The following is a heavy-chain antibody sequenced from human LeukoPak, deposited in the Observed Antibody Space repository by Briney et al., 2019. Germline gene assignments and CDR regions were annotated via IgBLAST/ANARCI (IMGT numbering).Heavy chain of an antibody. V-gene: IGHV1-2*04. CDR1: GYTFTGYY. Sequence: ASVKVSCKASGYTFTGYYMHWVRQAPGQGLEWMGWINPNSGGTNYAQKFQGWVTMTRDTSISTAYMELSRLRSDDTAVYYCARVGAPGIAVAGTGFDYWGQGTLVTVSS. CDR3: ARVGAPGIAVAGTGFDY. D-gene: IGHD6-19*01. CDR2: INPNSGGT. J-gene: IGHJ4*02.